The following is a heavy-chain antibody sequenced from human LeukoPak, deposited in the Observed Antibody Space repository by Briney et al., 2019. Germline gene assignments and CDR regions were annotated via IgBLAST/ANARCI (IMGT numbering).Heavy chain of an antibody. Sequence: SETLSLTCSVCVGNMGGQYWSWIRQPPGKGLEWLGYIYYSGSTNYIPSLKSRVTTSVDTSNNQFSLKPNSVTAADTAVYYCARDKYAFDIWGQGTMVTVSS. V-gene: IGHV4-59*11. J-gene: IGHJ3*02. CDR3: ARDKYAFDI. CDR1: VGNMGGQY. CDR2: IYYSGST.